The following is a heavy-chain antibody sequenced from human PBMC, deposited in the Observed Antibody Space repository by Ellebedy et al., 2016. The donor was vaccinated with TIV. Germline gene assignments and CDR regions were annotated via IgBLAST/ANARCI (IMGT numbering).Heavy chain of an antibody. V-gene: IGHV1-2*02. CDR3: ARVSSSWYLRVGYYFDY. CDR1: GYTFTGYY. CDR2: INPNSGGT. Sequence: AASVKVSCKASGYTFTGYYMHWVRQAPGQGLEWMGWINPNSGGTNYAQKFQGRVTMTRDTSISTAYMELSRLRSDDTAVYYCARVSSSWYLRVGYYFDYWGQGTLVTVSS. D-gene: IGHD6-13*01. J-gene: IGHJ4*02.